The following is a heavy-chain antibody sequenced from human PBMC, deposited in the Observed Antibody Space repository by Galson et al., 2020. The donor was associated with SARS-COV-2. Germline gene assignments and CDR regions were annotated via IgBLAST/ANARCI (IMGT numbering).Heavy chain of an antibody. Sequence: SGPTLVKPTQTLTLTCTFSGFSLSTSGMCVSWIRQPPGKALEWLAPIDWDDDKYYSTSLKTRPTISKDTSKNQVVLTMTNMDPVDTATYYCGRRLVGLAVIGDMYYSGLGVWGQGSTVSVSS. CDR1: GFSLSTSGMC. J-gene: IGHJ6*02. CDR3: GRRLVGLAVIGDMYYSGLGV. D-gene: IGHD2-21*01. V-gene: IGHV2-70*01. CDR2: IDWDDDK.